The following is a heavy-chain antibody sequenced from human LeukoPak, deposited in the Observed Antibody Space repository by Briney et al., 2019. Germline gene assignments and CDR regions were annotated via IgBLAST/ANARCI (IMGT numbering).Heavy chain of an antibody. CDR3: ARESGSAGDFDY. CDR2: ISSSGSTI. Sequence: GGSLRLSCAASGFTFSSYEMNWVRRAPGKGLEWVSYISSSGSTIYYADSVKGRFTISRDNAKNSLYLQMNSLRAEDTAVYYCARESGSAGDFDYWGQGTLVTVSS. D-gene: IGHD1-26*01. CDR1: GFTFSSYE. V-gene: IGHV3-48*03. J-gene: IGHJ4*02.